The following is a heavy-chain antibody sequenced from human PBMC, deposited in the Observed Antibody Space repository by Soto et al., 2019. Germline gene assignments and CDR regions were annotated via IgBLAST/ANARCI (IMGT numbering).Heavy chain of an antibody. V-gene: IGHV3-30-3*01. D-gene: IGHD5-18*01. CDR1: GFTFSSYD. CDR2: ISYAGSNK. Sequence: QVQLVESGGGVVQPGRSLRLSCAASGFTFSSYDMHWVRQAPGKGLEWVAGISYAGSNKYYADSVKGRFTISRDNSKNTLYLQMNSLRAEDTAVYYCARDRKRGYSYSLYYYGMDVWGQGTTVTVSS. CDR3: ARDRKRGYSYSLYYYGMDV. J-gene: IGHJ6*02.